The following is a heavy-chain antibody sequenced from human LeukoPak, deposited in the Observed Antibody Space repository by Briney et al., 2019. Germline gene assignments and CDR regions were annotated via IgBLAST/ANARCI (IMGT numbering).Heavy chain of an antibody. CDR2: ISSSSSYI. CDR3: ARDSGREEIWFDP. CDR1: GFTFSSYS. D-gene: IGHD1-26*01. J-gene: IGHJ5*02. Sequence: GGSLRLSCAASGFTFSSYSMNWVRQAPGKGLEWVSSISSSSSYIYYADSVKGRFTISRDNAKNSLYLQMNSLRAEDTAVYYCARDSGREEIWFDPWGQGTLVTVPS. V-gene: IGHV3-21*01.